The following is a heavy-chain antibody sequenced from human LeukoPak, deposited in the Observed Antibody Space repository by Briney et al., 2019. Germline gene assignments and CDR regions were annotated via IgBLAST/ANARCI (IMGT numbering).Heavy chain of an antibody. CDR1: GGSISSYY. V-gene: IGHV4-59*01. CDR3: ARVTSTGTPEYCYYMDV. Sequence: SETLSLTCTVSGGSISSYYWSWIRQPPGKGLEWIGYIYYSGSTNYNPSLKSRVTISVDTSKNQFSLKLSSVTAADTAVYYCARVTSTGTPEYCYYMDVWGKGTTVTVSS. D-gene: IGHD1-1*01. CDR2: IYYSGST. J-gene: IGHJ6*03.